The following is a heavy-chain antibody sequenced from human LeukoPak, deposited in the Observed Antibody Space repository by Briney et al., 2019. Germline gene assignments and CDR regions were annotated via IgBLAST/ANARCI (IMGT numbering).Heavy chain of an antibody. CDR3: AREVAQYYDFWSGYYYCYGMDV. V-gene: IGHV7-4-1*02. CDR2: INTNTGNP. J-gene: IGHJ6*02. CDR1: GYTFTSCA. Sequence: GASVKVSCKASGYTFTSCAMNWVRQAPGQGLEWMGWINTNTGNPTYAQGFTGRFVFSLDTSVSTAYLQISSLKAEDTAVYYCAREVAQYYDFWSGYYYCYGMDVWGQGTTVTVSS. D-gene: IGHD3-3*01.